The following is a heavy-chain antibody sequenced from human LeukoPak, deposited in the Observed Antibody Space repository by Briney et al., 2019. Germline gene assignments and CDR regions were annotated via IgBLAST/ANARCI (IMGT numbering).Heavy chain of an antibody. CDR3: ARDRNRIGFDP. V-gene: IGHV4-59*01. D-gene: IGHD1-14*01. CDR2: ISSSGST. CDR1: GGSISNYY. J-gene: IGHJ5*02. Sequence: SETLSLTCTVSGGSISNYYWSWIQQPPGKGLEWIGFISSSGSTNYNPSLKSRVTISVDTSKNQFSLKLNSVTAADTAVYYCARDRNRIGFDPWGQGTLVTVSS.